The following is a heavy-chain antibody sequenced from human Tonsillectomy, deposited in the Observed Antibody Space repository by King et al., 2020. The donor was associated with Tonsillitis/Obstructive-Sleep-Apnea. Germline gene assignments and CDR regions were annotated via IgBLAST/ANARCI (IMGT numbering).Heavy chain of an antibody. CDR2: IYHSGST. CDR1: GGSISSGGYS. CDR3: ASHFPDYGGNRLSHHTSSLYYFDY. J-gene: IGHJ4*02. Sequence: LQLQESGSGLVKPSQTLSLTCAVSGGSISSGGYSWSWIRQPPGKGLEWIGYIYHSGSTYYNPSLKSRVTISVDRSKNQFSLKLSSVTAADTALYYCASHFPDYGGNRLSHHTSSLYYFDYWGQGTLVTVSS. D-gene: IGHD4-23*01. V-gene: IGHV4-30-2*01.